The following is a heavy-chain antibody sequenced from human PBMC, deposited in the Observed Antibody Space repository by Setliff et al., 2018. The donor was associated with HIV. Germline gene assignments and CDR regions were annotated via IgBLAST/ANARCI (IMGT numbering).Heavy chain of an antibody. J-gene: IGHJ4*02. D-gene: IGHD5-12*01. CDR1: GYTVTELS. CDR3: ATRIRDGHRGYGYFDF. Sequence: GASVKVSCKVSGYTVTELSINWVRQAPGKGPEWMGGFDPEDNKIVYAQKFQGRVTTTEDTSTDTAYTELSSLRPEDTAVYYCATRIRDGHRGYGYFDFWGQGTLVTVSS. V-gene: IGHV1-24*01. CDR2: FDPEDNKI.